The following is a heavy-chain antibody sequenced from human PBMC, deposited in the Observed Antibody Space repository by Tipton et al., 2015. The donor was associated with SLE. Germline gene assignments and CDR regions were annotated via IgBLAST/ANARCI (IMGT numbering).Heavy chain of an antibody. J-gene: IGHJ4*02. CDR3: ALSVTVFDS. V-gene: IGHV3-7*01. Sequence: SLRLSCAASGFSFCTYWMSWVRQAPGKGLEWVANIKEDGSEKYYVDSVKGRFTISRDNSKNSLYLQMSSLRAEDTAVYYCALSVTVFDSWGQGTLVTVSS. D-gene: IGHD2-21*02. CDR1: GFSFCTYW. CDR2: IKEDGSEK.